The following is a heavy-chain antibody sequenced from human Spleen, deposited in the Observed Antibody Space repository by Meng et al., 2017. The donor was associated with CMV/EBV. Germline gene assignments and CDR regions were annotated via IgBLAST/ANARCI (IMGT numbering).Heavy chain of an antibody. CDR2: MNPNSGNT. CDR1: GYTFTSYD. V-gene: IGHV1-8*03. CDR3: ASAYSSGFLGAFDI. J-gene: IGHJ3*02. D-gene: IGHD6-19*01. Sequence: ASVKVSCKASGYTFTSYDINWVRQATGQGLEWTGWMNPNSGNTGYAQKFQGRVTITRNTSISTAYMELSSLRSEDTAVYYCASAYSSGFLGAFDIWGQGTMVTVSS.